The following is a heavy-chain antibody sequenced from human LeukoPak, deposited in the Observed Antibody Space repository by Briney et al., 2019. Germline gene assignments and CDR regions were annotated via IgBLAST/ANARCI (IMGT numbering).Heavy chain of an antibody. J-gene: IGHJ4*02. Sequence: GGSLRLSCAASGFPFDDYGMSWVRQAPGKGLEWVSGINWNGGSTGYADSVKGRFTISRDNAKNSLYLQMNSLRAEDTALYYCARAGTDIVATIQFSFDYWGQGTLVTVSS. CDR3: ARAGTDIVATIQFSFDY. CDR1: GFPFDDYG. CDR2: INWNGGST. D-gene: IGHD5-12*01. V-gene: IGHV3-20*04.